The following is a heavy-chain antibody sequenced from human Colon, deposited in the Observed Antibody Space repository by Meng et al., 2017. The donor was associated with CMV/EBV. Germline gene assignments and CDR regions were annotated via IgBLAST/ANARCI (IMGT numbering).Heavy chain of an antibody. CDR1: GFTFGDYA. J-gene: IGHJ6*02. Sequence: SLKISCAASGFTFGDYAMHCVRQVPGKGLEWVSSITWNSGRTGYVDSVEGRFTISRDNDKNSLYLQMNGLRDEDNGLYYCAKDISPVGGSTGYHGMDVWGQGTTVTVSS. V-gene: IGHV3-9*01. CDR3: AKDISPVGGSTGYHGMDV. CDR2: ITWNSGRT. D-gene: IGHD1-7*01.